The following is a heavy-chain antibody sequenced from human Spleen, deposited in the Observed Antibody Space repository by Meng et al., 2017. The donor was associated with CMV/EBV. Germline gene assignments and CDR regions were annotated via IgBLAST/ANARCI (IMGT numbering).Heavy chain of an antibody. Sequence: SVKVSCQASGGTFSSYAISWVRQAPGQGLEWMGGIIPIFGTANYAQKFQGRVTITTDESTSTAYMELSSLRSEDTAVYYCARNRERITIFGVGMDVWGQGTTVTVSS. CDR3: ARNRERITIFGVGMDV. CDR2: IIPIFGTA. D-gene: IGHD3-3*01. V-gene: IGHV1-69*05. J-gene: IGHJ6*02. CDR1: GGTFSSYA.